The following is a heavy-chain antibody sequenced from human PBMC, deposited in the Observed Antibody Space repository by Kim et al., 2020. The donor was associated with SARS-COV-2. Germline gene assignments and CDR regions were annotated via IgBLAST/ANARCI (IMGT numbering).Heavy chain of an antibody. J-gene: IGHJ6*01. CDR2: ISSSGSTI. CDR3: ARDDMEV. V-gene: IGHV3-11*04. CDR1: GFTFSDYD. Sequence: GGSLRLSCAASGFTFSDYDMSWVRQAPGKGLEWVSSISSSGSTIYNADSVKGRFTISRDNSRNTLYLQMTSLRAEDTAVYYCARDDMEVWGQG.